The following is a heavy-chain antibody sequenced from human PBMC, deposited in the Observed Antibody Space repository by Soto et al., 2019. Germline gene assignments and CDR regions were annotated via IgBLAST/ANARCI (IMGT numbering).Heavy chain of an antibody. D-gene: IGHD2-15*01. Sequence: WASVKVSCKASGYTFTSYGISWVRQAPGQGLEWMGWISAYNGNTNYAQKLQGRVTMTTDTSTSTAYMELRSLRSDDTAVYYCARDGPLYCSGGSCYSDAFDIWGQGTMVTVSS. V-gene: IGHV1-18*01. CDR1: GYTFTSYG. CDR3: ARDGPLYCSGGSCYSDAFDI. J-gene: IGHJ3*02. CDR2: ISAYNGNT.